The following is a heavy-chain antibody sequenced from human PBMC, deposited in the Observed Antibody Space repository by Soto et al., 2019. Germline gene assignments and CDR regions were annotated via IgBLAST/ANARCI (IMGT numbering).Heavy chain of an antibody. V-gene: IGHV4-34*01. Sequence: SETLSLTCAVYGGSFSGYYWSWIRQPPGKGLEWIGEINHSGSTNYNPSLKSRVTISVDTSKNQFSLRAEDTAVYYCAKGDSGSRAFDIWGQGTMVTVSS. CDR2: INHSGST. CDR3: AKGDSGSRAFDI. D-gene: IGHD3-22*01. J-gene: IGHJ3*02. CDR1: GGSFSGYY.